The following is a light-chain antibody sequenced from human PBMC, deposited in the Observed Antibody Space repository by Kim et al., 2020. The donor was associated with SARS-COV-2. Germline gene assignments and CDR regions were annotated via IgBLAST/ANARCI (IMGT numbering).Light chain of an antibody. CDR2: AAS. CDR1: QGIGND. V-gene: IGKV1-6*01. J-gene: IGKJ1*01. CDR3: LQDYNYPWT. Sequence: AIQMTQSPSSLSASVGDRVIITCRASQGIGNDLGWYQQKPGKAPKLLIYAASSLQSGVPSRFSGSGSGTDFTLTISSLRPEDFATYYCLQDYNYPWTFGQGTKVDIK.